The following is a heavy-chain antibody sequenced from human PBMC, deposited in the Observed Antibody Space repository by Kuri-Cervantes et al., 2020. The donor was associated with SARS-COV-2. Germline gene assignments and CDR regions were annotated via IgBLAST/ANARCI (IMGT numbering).Heavy chain of an antibody. V-gene: IGHV4-34*01. CDR3: ARGGDIVVVPAAASGVTYYYYGMDV. D-gene: IGHD2-2*01. Sequence: SQTLSLTCAVYGGSFSGYYWSWIRQPPGKGPEWIGEINHSGSTNYNPSLKSRVTISVDTSKNQFSLKLSSVTAADTAVYYCARGGDIVVVPAAASGVTYYYYGMDVWGQGTTVTVSS. J-gene: IGHJ6*02. CDR1: GGSFSGYY. CDR2: INHSGST.